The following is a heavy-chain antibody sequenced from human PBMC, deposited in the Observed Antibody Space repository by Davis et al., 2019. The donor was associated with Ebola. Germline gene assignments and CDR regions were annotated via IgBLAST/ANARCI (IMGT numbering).Heavy chain of an antibody. J-gene: IGHJ4*02. V-gene: IGHV3-48*04. Sequence: GESLKISCAASGFTFSSYSMNWVRQAPGKGLEWVSYISSYSSTKHYTDSVKGRFTVSRDNVKNSLYLQLNSLRAEDTAVYYCARFSRENPIDDWGQGTLVTVSS. CDR2: ISSYSSTK. CDR3: ARFSRENPIDD. CDR1: GFTFSSYS.